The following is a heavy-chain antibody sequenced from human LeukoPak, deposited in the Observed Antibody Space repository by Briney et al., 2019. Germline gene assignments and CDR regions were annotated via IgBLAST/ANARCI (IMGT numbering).Heavy chain of an antibody. V-gene: IGHV3-9*01. CDR2: ISWNSGSI. D-gene: IGHD6-13*01. CDR1: GFTFEDYA. J-gene: IGHJ4*02. CDR3: AKEGDIAAAGTDFDY. Sequence: GGSLRLPCAASGFTFEDYAMHGFRQAPGKGRDGVSGISWNSGSIGYADSVKGRFTISRDNAKNSLYLQMNSLRAEDTALYYCAKEGDIAAAGTDFDYWGQGTLVTVSS.